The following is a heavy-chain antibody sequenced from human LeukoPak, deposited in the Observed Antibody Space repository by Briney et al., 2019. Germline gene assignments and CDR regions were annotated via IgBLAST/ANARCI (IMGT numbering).Heavy chain of an antibody. J-gene: IGHJ1*01. CDR3: AAGAQRPTTMVTCAEYFQH. Sequence: GSLRLSCAASGFTFSSYAMSWVRQPPGKGLEWIGEINHSGSTNYNPSLKSRVTISVDTSKNQFSLKLSSVTAADTAVYYCAAGAQRPTTMVTCAEYFQHWGQGTLVTVSS. D-gene: IGHD4-23*01. CDR2: INHSGST. CDR1: GFTFSSYA. V-gene: IGHV4-34*08.